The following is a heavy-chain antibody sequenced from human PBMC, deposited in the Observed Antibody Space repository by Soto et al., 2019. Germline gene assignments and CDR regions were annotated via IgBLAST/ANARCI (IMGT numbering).Heavy chain of an antibody. Sequence: QVQLQESGPGLVKPSGTLSLTCAVSGGSISSSNWWSWVRQPPGKGLEWIGEIYHSGSTNYNPSLKSRVTSSVDKSKNQFSLKLSSVTAADPAVYYCATLLWFGELRWFDPWGQGTLVTVSS. D-gene: IGHD3-10*01. CDR1: GGSISSSNW. J-gene: IGHJ5*02. CDR3: ATLLWFGELRWFDP. V-gene: IGHV4-4*02. CDR2: IYHSGST.